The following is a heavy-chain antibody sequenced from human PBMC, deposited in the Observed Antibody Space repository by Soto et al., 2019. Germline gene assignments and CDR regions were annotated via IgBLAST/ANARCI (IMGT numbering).Heavy chain of an antibody. CDR1: GFTFSSYA. CDR2: ISGSGGST. J-gene: IGHJ4*02. D-gene: IGHD2-2*01. Sequence: ESGGGLVQPGGSLRLSCAASGFTFSSYAMSWVRQAPGKGLEWVSAISGSGGSTYYADSVKGRFTISRDNSKNTLYLQMNSLRAEDTAVYYCALSKDIVVVPAATRFDYWGQGTLVTVSS. CDR3: ALSKDIVVVPAATRFDY. V-gene: IGHV3-23*01.